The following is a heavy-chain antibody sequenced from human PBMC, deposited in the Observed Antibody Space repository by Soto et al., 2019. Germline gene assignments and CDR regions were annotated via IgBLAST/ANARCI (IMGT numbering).Heavy chain of an antibody. CDR3: VKQAHGLDGVAFDY. CDR2: VSTSGRST. CDR1: GFIFSEST. V-gene: IGHV3-64D*06. Sequence: EVSLRLSCSASGFIFSESTIYWVRQVPGKGLEAISAVSTSGRSTYYADSVKDRFTISRDNSKNTLFLQIGSLRPEDTASYYCVKQAHGLDGVAFDYWGQGTQVTVSS. J-gene: IGHJ4*02. D-gene: IGHD2-15*01.